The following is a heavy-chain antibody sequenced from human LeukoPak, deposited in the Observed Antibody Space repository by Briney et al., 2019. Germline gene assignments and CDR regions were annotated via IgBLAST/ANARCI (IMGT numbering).Heavy chain of an antibody. CDR1: GFTFRNYA. J-gene: IGHJ3*02. V-gene: IGHV3-21*01. CDR2: LSGGSDYI. D-gene: IGHD2-2*01. Sequence: GGSLRLSCTASGFTFRNYAMHWVRQAPGKGLEWVSSLSGGSDYIFYADPVKGRFTVSRDNAKNALYLQMHSLRVEDTAVYYCARESIVVVPTTMDDASDIWGQGTMVTVSS. CDR3: ARESIVVVPTTMDDASDI.